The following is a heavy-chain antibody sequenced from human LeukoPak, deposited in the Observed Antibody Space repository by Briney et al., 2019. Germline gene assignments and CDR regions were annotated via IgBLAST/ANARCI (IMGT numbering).Heavy chain of an antibody. Sequence: GGALKLSCAASGFTFSSYWMHWVRQAPGKGLVWVSRINNDGSTTAYADSVKGRFTIPRDNTKNTLYLQMNSLRAEDTAVYYCARTYSSFDYWGQGTLVTVSS. J-gene: IGHJ4*02. CDR2: INNDGSTT. D-gene: IGHD6-19*01. V-gene: IGHV3-74*01. CDR3: ARTYSSFDY. CDR1: GFTFSSYW.